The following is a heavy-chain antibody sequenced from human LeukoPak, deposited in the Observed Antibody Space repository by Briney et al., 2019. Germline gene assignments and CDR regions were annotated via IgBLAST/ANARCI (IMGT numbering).Heavy chain of an antibody. CDR3: AKDRTVVGATSFDY. D-gene: IGHD1-26*01. CDR1: GFTFSDYD. J-gene: IGHJ4*02. Sequence: PGGSLRLSCAASGFTFSDYDMHWVRQTPGKGLEWLSTVSSSGANIYYADSVRGRFTVSRDSSKKTLSLEMNSLRAEDTAVYYCAKDRTVVGATSFDYWGLGTLVTVSS. CDR2: VSSSGANI. V-gene: IGHV3-23*01.